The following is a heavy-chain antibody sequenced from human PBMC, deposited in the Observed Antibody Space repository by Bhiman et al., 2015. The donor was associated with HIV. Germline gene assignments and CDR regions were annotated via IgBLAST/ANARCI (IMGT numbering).Heavy chain of an antibody. D-gene: IGHD3-10*01. CDR1: GFIFSSYA. CDR3: ARDRGLYDGLDI. J-gene: IGHJ3*02. CDR2: ISSNGGNT. V-gene: IGHV3-64*01. Sequence: EVQLVESGGGLVQPGGSLRLSCAASGFIFSSYALHWIRQAPGKGLEYVSAISSNGGNTYYANSVKGRFTISRDNSKNTLSLQMTSLRVDDTAVYYCARDRGLYDGLDIWGQGIAVTVSS.